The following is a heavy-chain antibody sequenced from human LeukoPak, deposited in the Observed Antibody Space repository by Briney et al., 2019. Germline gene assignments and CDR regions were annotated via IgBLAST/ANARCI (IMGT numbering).Heavy chain of an antibody. V-gene: IGHV3-30*02. J-gene: IGHJ6*03. CDR2: IRYDGSNK. Sequence: GGSLRLSCAASGFTFSSYGMHWVRQAPGKGLEWVAFIRYDGSNKYYADSVKGRFTISRDNSKNTLYLQMNSLRAEDTAVYYCAKAGMVVADYYYYYYMDVWGKGTTVTVSS. D-gene: IGHD2-2*01. CDR3: AKAGMVVADYYYYYYMDV. CDR1: GFTFSSYG.